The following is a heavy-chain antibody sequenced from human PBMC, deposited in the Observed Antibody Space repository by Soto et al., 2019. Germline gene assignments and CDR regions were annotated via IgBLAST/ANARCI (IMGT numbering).Heavy chain of an antibody. J-gene: IGHJ4*02. V-gene: IGHV3-64*01. Sequence: EVQLVESGGGLVQPGGSLRLSCAASGFTFSTYVMHWVRQAPGKGLEYVSAITSNGGNTYYANSVKGRFTISRDNSKNTLYLQMGSLRPEDMAVYYCARAGISGWYMDWGQGTLVTVSS. CDR2: ITSNGGNT. CDR3: ARAGISGWYMD. CDR1: GFTFSTYV. D-gene: IGHD6-19*01.